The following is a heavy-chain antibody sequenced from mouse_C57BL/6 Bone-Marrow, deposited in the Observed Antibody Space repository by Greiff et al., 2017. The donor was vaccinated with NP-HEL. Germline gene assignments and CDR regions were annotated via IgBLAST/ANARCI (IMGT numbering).Heavy chain of an antibody. CDR3: ARSGVYYGSSPFYFDV. CDR2: IYPGGGYT. V-gene: IGHV1-63*01. J-gene: IGHJ1*03. Sequence: VQLQESGAELVRPGTSVKMSCKASGYTFTNYWIGWAKQRPGHGLEWIGDIYPGGGYTNYNEKFKGKATLTAYKSSSTAYMQFSSLTSEDSAIYYCARSGVYYGSSPFYFDVWGTGTTVTVSS. D-gene: IGHD1-1*01. CDR1: GYTFTNYW.